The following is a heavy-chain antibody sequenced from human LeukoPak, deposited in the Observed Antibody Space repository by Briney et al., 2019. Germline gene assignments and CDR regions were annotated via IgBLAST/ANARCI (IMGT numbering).Heavy chain of an antibody. V-gene: IGHV1-69*04. CDR3: ARECYFDTTGYLPFDS. Sequence: GASVKVSCKASGGTFSSYAISWVRQAPGQGLEWMGRIIPALGISNYAQKFQGRVMFTADKSTSTAYMELSNLRSEDTVVYYCARECYFDTTGYLPFDSWGQGTLVTVSS. J-gene: IGHJ4*02. D-gene: IGHD3-22*01. CDR1: GGTFSSYA. CDR2: IIPALGIS.